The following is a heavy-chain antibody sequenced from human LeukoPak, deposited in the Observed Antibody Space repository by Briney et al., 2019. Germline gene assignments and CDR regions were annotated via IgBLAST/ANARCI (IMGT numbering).Heavy chain of an antibody. V-gene: IGHV1-2*02. Sequence: GASVKVSCTASGYTFTGYYMHWVRQAPGQGLEWMGWINPNSGGTNYAQKFQGRVTMTRDTSISTAYMELSRLRSDDTAVYYCARVGWGDYYGLWFDPWGQGTLVTVSS. D-gene: IGHD3-10*01. J-gene: IGHJ5*02. CDR3: ARVGWGDYYGLWFDP. CDR2: INPNSGGT. CDR1: GYTFTGYY.